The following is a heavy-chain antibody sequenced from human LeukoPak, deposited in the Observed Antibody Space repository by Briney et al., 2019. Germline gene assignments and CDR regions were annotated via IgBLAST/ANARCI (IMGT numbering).Heavy chain of an antibody. CDR2: IDNFGIT. CDR3: AGGTYYGTGSRPGYLNY. D-gene: IGHD3-10*01. J-gene: IGHJ4*02. CDR1: GFIVNNNY. V-gene: IGHV3-53*01. Sequence: GGSLRLSCAASGFIVNNNYMNWVRQAPGKGLECVSYIDNFGITYYADSVTGRFTISRDSSRNTVYLQMNSLRADDTAVYYCAGGTYYGTGSRPGYLNYWGRGTLVTVSS.